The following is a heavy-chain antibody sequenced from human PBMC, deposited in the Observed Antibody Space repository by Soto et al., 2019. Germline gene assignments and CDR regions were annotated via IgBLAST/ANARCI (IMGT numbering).Heavy chain of an antibody. J-gene: IGHJ6*02. CDR3: ARQHGMDV. Sequence: LGGSLKISCKGSGYSFTSYWISWVCQMPGKGLEWMGMIDPSDSYTNYSPSFQGHVTISADKSISTAYLQWSSLKASDTAMYYCARQHGMDVWGQGTKVTVSS. CDR2: IDPSDSYT. CDR1: GYSFTSYW. V-gene: IGHV5-10-1*01.